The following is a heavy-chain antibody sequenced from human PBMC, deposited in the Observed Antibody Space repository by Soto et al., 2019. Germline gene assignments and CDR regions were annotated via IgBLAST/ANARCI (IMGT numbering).Heavy chain of an antibody. CDR1: GFTFSSYG. CDR3: ARDGIVGYGMDV. D-gene: IGHD1-26*01. J-gene: IGHJ6*02. CDR2: IWYDGSNK. V-gene: IGHV3-33*01. Sequence: QVQLVESGGGVVQPGRSLRLSCAASGFTFSSYGMHWVRQAQGKGLEWVAVIWYDGSNKYYADSVKGRFTISRDNSKDTLYLQMNSLRAEDTAVYYCARDGIVGYGMDVWGQGTTVTVSS.